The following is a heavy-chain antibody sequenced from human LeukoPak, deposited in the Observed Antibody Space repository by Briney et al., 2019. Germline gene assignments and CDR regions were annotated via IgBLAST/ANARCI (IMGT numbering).Heavy chain of an antibody. CDR3: ATGDYGAFDI. D-gene: IGHD4-17*01. J-gene: IGHJ3*02. CDR1: GFTFNTYT. V-gene: IGHV3-21*01. CDR2: ISSSSSYI. Sequence: PGGSLRLSCAASGFTFNTYTINWVRQAPGKGLEWVSSISSSSSYIYYADSVKGRFTISRDNAKNSLYLQMNSLRAEDTAVYYCATGDYGAFDIWGQGTMVTVSS.